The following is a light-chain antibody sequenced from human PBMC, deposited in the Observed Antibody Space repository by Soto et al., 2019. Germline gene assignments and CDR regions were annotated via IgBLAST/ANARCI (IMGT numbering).Light chain of an antibody. V-gene: IGLV1-40*01. Sequence: QAVVTQPPSVSGAPGQTVTISCTGSSSNIGTGYDVHWYQHLPGTAPKLLIYANTNRPSGVPGRFSGSKSGTSASLAITGLQAEDEADYYCQSYDSSLSIDVFGTGTKLTVL. CDR3: QSYDSSLSIDV. CDR1: SSNIGTGYD. J-gene: IGLJ1*01. CDR2: ANT.